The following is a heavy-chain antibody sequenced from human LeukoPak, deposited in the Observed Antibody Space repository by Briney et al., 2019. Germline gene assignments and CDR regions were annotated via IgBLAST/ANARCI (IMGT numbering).Heavy chain of an antibody. CDR3: ARAALVGGGPRLFYYSYGMDV. J-gene: IGHJ6*02. CDR2: INAGNGNT. V-gene: IGHV1-3*01. Sequence: GASVKVSCKASGYILSRYAMNWVRQAPGQRLEWMGWINAGNGNTKYSQKFQGRVTVTRDTSASTAYMELSSLRSEDTAVYYCARAALVGGGPRLFYYSYGMDVWGQGTTVTVSS. D-gene: IGHD2-21*01. CDR1: GYILSRYA.